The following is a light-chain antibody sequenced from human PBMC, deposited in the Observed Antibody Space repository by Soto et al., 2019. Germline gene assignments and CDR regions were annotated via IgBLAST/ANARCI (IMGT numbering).Light chain of an antibody. CDR1: SSDVGSYNL. CDR2: EGS. J-gene: IGLJ2*01. V-gene: IGLV2-23*01. Sequence: QSALTQPASVSGSPGQSITIPCTGTSSDVGSYNLVSWYQQHPGKAPKLMIYEGSKRPSGVSNRFSGSKSGNTASLTISGLQAEDEADYYCCSYAGNSTLVFGGGTKLTVL. CDR3: CSYAGNSTLV.